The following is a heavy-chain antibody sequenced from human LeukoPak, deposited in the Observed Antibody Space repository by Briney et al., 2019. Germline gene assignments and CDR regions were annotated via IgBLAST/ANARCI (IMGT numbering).Heavy chain of an antibody. D-gene: IGHD1-7*01. CDR1: GFTFSNHA. J-gene: IGHJ4*02. V-gene: IGHV3-23*01. CDR3: AKFHITGTTPSYFDY. Sequence: GGSLRLSCAASGFTFSNHAMSWVRQAPGKGLEWVSNIRASGGTTYYADSVKGRFTISRDNSKNTLYLQMNSLKTEDTAVYYCAKFHITGTTPSYFDYRGQGTLVTVSS. CDR2: IRASGGTT.